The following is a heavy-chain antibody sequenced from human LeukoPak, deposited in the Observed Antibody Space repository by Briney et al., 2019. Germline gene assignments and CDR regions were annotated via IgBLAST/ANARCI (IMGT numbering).Heavy chain of an antibody. Sequence: GGSLRLSCVGSGFTFRSHAMSWVRQAPEKGLEFVSGIYENGGTTYYADSVKGRFTISRGNSKNTLYLQMNSLRAEDTAVYYCARDMVRGVIIDLPDYWGQGTLVTVSS. V-gene: IGHV3-23*01. CDR2: IYENGGTT. D-gene: IGHD3-10*01. J-gene: IGHJ4*02. CDR1: GFTFRSHA. CDR3: ARDMVRGVIIDLPDY.